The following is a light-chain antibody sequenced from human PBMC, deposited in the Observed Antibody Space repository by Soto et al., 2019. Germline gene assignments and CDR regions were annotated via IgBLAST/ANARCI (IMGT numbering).Light chain of an antibody. CDR3: QQYNNWPRT. Sequence: TQSPCTLSVCTGERATLSCRASQSVSSNLAWYQQKPGQAPRLLIYGASTRATGIPARFSGSGSGTESTLTISSLQSEDFAVYYCQQYNNWPRTFGQGTNVDIK. J-gene: IGKJ1*01. V-gene: IGKV3-15*01. CDR2: GAS. CDR1: QSVSSN.